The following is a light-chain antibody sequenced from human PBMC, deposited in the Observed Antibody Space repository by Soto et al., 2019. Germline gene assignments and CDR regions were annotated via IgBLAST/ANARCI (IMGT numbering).Light chain of an antibody. Sequence: IQMTQSPSTLSASVGDRVTITCRASQSISSWLAWYQQKPGKAPKLLIYKASSLESGVPSRFSGCGSGTEFTLTISSLQPDDFATYYCQKYNSLYTFGQGTKLEMK. CDR3: QKYNSLYT. CDR1: QSISSW. J-gene: IGKJ2*01. V-gene: IGKV1-5*03. CDR2: KAS.